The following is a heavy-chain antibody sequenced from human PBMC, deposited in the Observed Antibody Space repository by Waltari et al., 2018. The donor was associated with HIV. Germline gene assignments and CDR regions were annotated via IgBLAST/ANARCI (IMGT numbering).Heavy chain of an antibody. CDR2: MYYSGIP. V-gene: IGHV4-39*01. CDR1: GGSISSRHYY. CDR3: ARGAGGPGKFDY. J-gene: IGHJ4*02. Sequence: QLQLQESGPGLVKPSETLSLTCTVSGGSISSRHYYWGWIRQPPGKGLEWIGSMYYSGIPYYNPSLKSRVAISVDTSKNQFSLKLSSVTATDTAVYYCARGAGGPGKFDYWGQGTLVTVSS. D-gene: IGHD2-15*01.